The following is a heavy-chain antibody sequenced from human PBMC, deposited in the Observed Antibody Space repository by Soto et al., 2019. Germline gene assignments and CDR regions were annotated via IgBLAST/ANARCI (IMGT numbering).Heavy chain of an antibody. J-gene: IGHJ6*02. D-gene: IGHD3-16*01. CDR3: VRPRPSGENYGMDV. V-gene: IGHV3-53*01. CDR1: GLTVSHNY. CDR2: LYTEGTT. Sequence: GGSLRLSCVASGLTVSHNYMAWVRHAPEMGLEWVSILYTEGTTYYADSVKGRFTISRDSSKNTLFLQMDSLRAEDTAVYYCVRPRPSGENYGMDVWGQGTTVTVSS.